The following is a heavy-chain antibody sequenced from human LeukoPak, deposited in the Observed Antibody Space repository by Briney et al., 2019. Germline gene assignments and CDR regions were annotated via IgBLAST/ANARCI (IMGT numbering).Heavy chain of an antibody. J-gene: IGHJ4*02. V-gene: IGHV4-4*07. CDR2: IYFTGTA. CDR3: ARKDGDY. CDR1: GPSLSPFH. Sequence: PSETLSLTCTVSGPSLSPFHWTWVRQPAGQRLEWLGLIYFTGTATLNPSLRSRVAMSVDLAKNQLFLKLASMTAADTAMYYCARKDGDYWGQGTLVSVSS.